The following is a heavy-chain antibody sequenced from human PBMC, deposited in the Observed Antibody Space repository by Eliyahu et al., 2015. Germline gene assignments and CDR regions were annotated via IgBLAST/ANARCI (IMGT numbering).Heavy chain of an antibody. V-gene: IGHV2-5*02. J-gene: IGHJ6*02. CDR3: VHSWVIPGAEYGMDV. D-gene: IGHD2-2*01. Sequence: QITLKESGPTLMKPTQTLTLTCTFSGFSLSTSGVGVAWIRQPPGKALEWLALIYWDDDKYYSPYLKSRLTISKDTSNNQVVLIMTNMDPVDTGTYFCVHSWVIPGAEYGMDVWGQGTTVTVSS. CDR2: IYWDDDK. CDR1: GFSLSTSGVG.